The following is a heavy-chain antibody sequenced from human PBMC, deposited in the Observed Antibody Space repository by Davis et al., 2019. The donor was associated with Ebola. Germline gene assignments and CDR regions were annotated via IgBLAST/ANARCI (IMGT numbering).Heavy chain of an antibody. CDR3: ARGARGSYFFDY. CDR1: GYTFTSYA. J-gene: IGHJ4*02. Sequence: ASVKVSCKASGYTFTSYAMHWVRQAPGQRLEWMGWINAGNGDTKYSQKFQGRVTITRDTSASTAYMELSSLRSEDTAVYYCARGARGSYFFDYWGQGTLVTVSS. D-gene: IGHD1-26*01. CDR2: INAGNGDT. V-gene: IGHV1-3*01.